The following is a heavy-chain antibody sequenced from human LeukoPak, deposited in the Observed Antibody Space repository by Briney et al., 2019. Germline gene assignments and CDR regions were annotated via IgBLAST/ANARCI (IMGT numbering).Heavy chain of an antibody. CDR1: GFTFSNAW. CDR3: TTTGSDYYYYGMDV. V-gene: IGHV3-15*07. D-gene: IGHD3-10*01. J-gene: IGHJ6*02. Sequence: GGSLRLSCAASGFTFSNAWMNWVRQAPGKGLEWVGRIKSKTDGGTTDYAAPVKGRFTISRDGSKNTLYLQMNSLKTEDTAVYYCTTTGSDYYYYGMDVWGQGTTVTVSS. CDR2: IKSKTDGGTT.